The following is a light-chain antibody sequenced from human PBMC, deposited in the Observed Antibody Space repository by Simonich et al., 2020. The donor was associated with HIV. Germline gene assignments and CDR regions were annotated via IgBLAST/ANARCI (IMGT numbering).Light chain of an antibody. Sequence: QSALTQPPSASGSPGQSVTISCTGTSSNVGGYNYVSWYQQNPGKAPKLMIYEVSKRPSGVPDRFSGSKPGNTASLTVSGLQAEDEADYYCSSYGGSNNLVFGGGTKLTVL. J-gene: IGLJ3*02. V-gene: IGLV2-8*01. CDR2: EVS. CDR3: SSYGGSNNLV. CDR1: SSNVGGYNY.